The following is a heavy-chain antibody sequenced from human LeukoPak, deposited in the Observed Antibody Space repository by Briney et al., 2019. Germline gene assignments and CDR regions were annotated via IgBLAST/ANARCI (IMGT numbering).Heavy chain of an antibody. J-gene: IGHJ6*02. Sequence: RASVTVSCKASGYTFTSYYMHWVRQAPGQGLEWMGIINPSGGTTSYAQKFQGRVTMSRDTSTSTVYMELSSLRSEDTAVYYCARAIPGYCSSTSCPSHYYGMDVWGQGTTVTVSS. CDR3: ARAIPGYCSSTSCPSHYYGMDV. CDR2: INPSGGTT. CDR1: GYTFTSYY. V-gene: IGHV1-46*01. D-gene: IGHD2-2*01.